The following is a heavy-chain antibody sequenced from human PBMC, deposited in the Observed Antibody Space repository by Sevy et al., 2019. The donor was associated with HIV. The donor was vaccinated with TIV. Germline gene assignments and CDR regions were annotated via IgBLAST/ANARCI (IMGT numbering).Heavy chain of an antibody. V-gene: IGHV3-49*03. J-gene: IGHJ6*02. Sequence: GGSLRLSCTASGFTFGDYAMSWCRQAPGKGLEWVGFIRRKTYGGTTEYAASAKSRFTISRDDSKSIAYLQMNSLKTEDTAVYYCTRVRGTISPYYYYGMDVWGQGTTVTVSS. D-gene: IGHD3-16*01. CDR3: TRVRGTISPYYYYGMDV. CDR2: IRRKTYGGTT. CDR1: GFTFGDYA.